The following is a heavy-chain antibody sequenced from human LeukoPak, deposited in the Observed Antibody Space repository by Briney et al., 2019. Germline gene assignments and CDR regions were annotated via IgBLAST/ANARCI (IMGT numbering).Heavy chain of an antibody. Sequence: PSETLSLTCAVYGGSFSGYYWSWIRQPPGKGLEWIGEINHSGSTNYNPSLKSRVTISVDTSKNQFSLKLSSVTAADTAVYYCARHEPPRLSCSSGGSCHDPGWFDPWGQGTLVTVSS. CDR2: INHSGST. CDR3: ARHEPPRLSCSSGGSCHDPGWFDP. V-gene: IGHV4-34*01. J-gene: IGHJ5*02. CDR1: GGSFSGYY. D-gene: IGHD2-15*01.